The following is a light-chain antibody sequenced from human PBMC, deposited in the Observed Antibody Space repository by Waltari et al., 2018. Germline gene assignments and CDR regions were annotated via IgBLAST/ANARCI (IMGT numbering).Light chain of an antibody. V-gene: IGKV3-11*01. CDR2: DAS. Sequence: SCSASQSVNYFLAWFQQKPGQAPRLLIYDASNRATGIPARFSGSGSGTDSTLTISSLEPEDFAVYYCQQRTNWPLTFGGGTKVEIK. CDR1: QSVNYF. CDR3: QQRTNWPLT. J-gene: IGKJ4*01.